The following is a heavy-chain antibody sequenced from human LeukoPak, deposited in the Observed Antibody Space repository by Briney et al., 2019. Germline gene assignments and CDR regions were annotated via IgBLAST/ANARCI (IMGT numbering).Heavy chain of an antibody. J-gene: IGHJ2*01. CDR2: IYYSGST. D-gene: IGHD5-18*01. V-gene: IGHV4-59*08. Sequence: PSETLSLTCTVSGGSISSYYWSWIRQPPGKGLEWIGYIYYSGSTNYNPSLKSRVTISVDTSKNQFSLKLSSVTAADTAVYYCARAYSYGYNWYFDLWGRGTLVTVSS. CDR1: GGSISSYY. CDR3: ARAYSYGYNWYFDL.